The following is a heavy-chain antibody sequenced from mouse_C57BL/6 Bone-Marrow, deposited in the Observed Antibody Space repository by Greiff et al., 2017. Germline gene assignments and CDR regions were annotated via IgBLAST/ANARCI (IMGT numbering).Heavy chain of an antibody. J-gene: IGHJ3*01. V-gene: IGHV1-58*01. CDR3: ANYGYDEWFAY. CDR2: IYIGHGYT. CDR1: GYTFTSYG. D-gene: IGHD2-2*01. Sequence: VQLQQSGAELVRPGSSVKMSCKTSGYTFTSYGINWVKQRPGQGLEWIGYIYIGHGYTAYNEMFKGKATLTSDTSSSTSYMQLISLTSEDSAIYFCANYGYDEWFAYWGQGTLVTVSA.